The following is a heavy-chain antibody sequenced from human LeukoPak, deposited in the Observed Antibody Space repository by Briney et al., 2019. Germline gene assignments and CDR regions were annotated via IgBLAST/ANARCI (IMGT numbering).Heavy chain of an antibody. Sequence: GGSLRLSCAASGFTFSSYAMSWVRQAPGKGLEWVSAISGSGGSTYYADSVKGRFTISRDNSKNTLYLQMNSLRAEDTAVYYCACSSSWYGGVDYWGQGTLVTVSS. V-gene: IGHV3-23*01. CDR3: ACSSSWYGGVDY. D-gene: IGHD6-13*01. CDR2: ISGSGGST. CDR1: GFTFSSYA. J-gene: IGHJ4*02.